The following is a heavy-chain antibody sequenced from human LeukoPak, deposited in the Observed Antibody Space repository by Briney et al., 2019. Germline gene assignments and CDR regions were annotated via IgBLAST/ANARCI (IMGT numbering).Heavy chain of an antibody. CDR1: GYTFTSYG. Sequence: ASVKVSCKASGYTFTSYGISWVRQAPGPGLEWMGWISAYNGKTNYAQKLQGRVTMTTDTSTSTAYMELRSLRSDDTAVYCCARDPGKTVVPAAPAYWGQGTLVTVSS. D-gene: IGHD2-2*01. V-gene: IGHV1-18*01. CDR3: ARDPGKTVVPAAPAY. J-gene: IGHJ4*02. CDR2: ISAYNGKT.